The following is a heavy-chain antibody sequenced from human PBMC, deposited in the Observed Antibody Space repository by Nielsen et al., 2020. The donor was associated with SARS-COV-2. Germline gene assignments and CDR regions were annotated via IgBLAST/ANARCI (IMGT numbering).Heavy chain of an antibody. V-gene: IGHV3-7*01. D-gene: IGHD1-1*01. J-gene: IGHJ4*02. CDR1: GFTLSSYS. CDR2: IKEDGSEK. Sequence: GGSLRLSCAASGFTLSSYSMNWVRQAPGKGLEWVANIKEDGSEKNYVDSVKGRFTISRDNAKNLLFLQMNSLRAEDTSLYYCASHGTFDHWGQGTLVTVSS. CDR3: ASHGTFDH.